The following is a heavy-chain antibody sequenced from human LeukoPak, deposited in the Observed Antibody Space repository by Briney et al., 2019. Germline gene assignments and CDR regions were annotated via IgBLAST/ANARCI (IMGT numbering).Heavy chain of an antibody. D-gene: IGHD1-14*01. J-gene: IGHJ6*03. CDR1: GFSFNRFG. V-gene: IGHV3-48*01. CDR3: MRTFRTSAFFMRDYHYYYYMDV. CDR2: IRGSLRTRRTI. Sequence: GGSLRLSCKTSGFSFNRFGMSWVRQSPEKGLEWIAYIRGSLRTRRTIYYADSVKGRFNISRDRSLHLQMNSLRPEDTAVYYCMRTFRTSAFFMRDYHYYYYMDVWGKGTTVTVSS.